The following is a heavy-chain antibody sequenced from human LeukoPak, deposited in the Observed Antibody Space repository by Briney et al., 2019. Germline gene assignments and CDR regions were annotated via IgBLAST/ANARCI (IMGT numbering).Heavy chain of an antibody. CDR1: GFTFTSYV. CDR3: AKDSWRDQLPFCFDY. Sequence: GGSLRLSCVASGFTFTSYVMSWVRQAPGKGLEGVSGTSGSGSRTFYADSVKGRFTISRDNSKNTLYLQMNSLRSEDTAIYYCAKDSWRDQLPFCFDYWGQGILVTVSS. V-gene: IGHV3-23*01. CDR2: TSGSGSRT. D-gene: IGHD2-2*01. J-gene: IGHJ4*02.